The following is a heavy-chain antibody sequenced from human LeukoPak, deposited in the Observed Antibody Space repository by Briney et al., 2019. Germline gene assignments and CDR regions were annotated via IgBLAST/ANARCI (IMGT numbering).Heavy chain of an antibody. Sequence: PGGSLRLSCAASGFTFSDYYMTWVRQAPGKGLEWLSYISTSGSTIYYADSVKGRFTISRDNAKNSLFLQMNSLRAEDTAVYYCARTRAGSYVWGQGTLVTVSS. D-gene: IGHD6-19*01. CDR2: ISTSGSTI. CDR3: ARTRAGSYV. V-gene: IGHV3-11*01. CDR1: GFTFSDYY. J-gene: IGHJ4*02.